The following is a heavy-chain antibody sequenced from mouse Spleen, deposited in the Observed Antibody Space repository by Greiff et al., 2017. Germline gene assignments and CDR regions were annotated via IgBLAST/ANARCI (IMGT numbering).Heavy chain of an antibody. CDR3: ARCSYGNFWYFDV. CDR2: INPNNGGT. J-gene: IGHJ1*03. V-gene: IGHV1-18*01. CDR1: GYTFTDYN. Sequence: EVKLQQSGPALVKPGASVKIPCKASGYTFTDYNMDWVKQSHGKSLEWIGDINPNNGGTIYNQKFKGKATLTVDKSSSTAYMELRSLTSEDTAVYYCARCSYGNFWYFDVWGTGTTVTVSS. D-gene: IGHD2-1*01.